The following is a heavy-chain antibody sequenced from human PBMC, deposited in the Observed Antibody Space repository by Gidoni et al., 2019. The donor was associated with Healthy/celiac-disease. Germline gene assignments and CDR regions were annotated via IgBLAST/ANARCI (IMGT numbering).Heavy chain of an antibody. CDR3: ARVPPPLKYSGYDQNYYFDY. CDR2: IIPIFGTA. CDR1: GGPFSSSA. V-gene: IGHV1-69*01. Sequence: QVQLVQSGAEVKKPGSSVKVSCKASGGPFSSSAISWVRQAPGQGLEWMGGIIPIFGTANYAQKFQGRVTITADESTSTAYMELSSLRPEDTAVYYCARVPPPLKYSGYDQNYYFDYWGQGTLVTVSS. J-gene: IGHJ4*02. D-gene: IGHD5-12*01.